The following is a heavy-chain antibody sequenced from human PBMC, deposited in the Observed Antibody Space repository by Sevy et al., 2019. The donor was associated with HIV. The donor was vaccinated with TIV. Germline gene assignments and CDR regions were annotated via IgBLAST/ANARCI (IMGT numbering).Heavy chain of an antibody. J-gene: IGHJ2*01. V-gene: IGHV3-73*01. CDR2: IRGKPNNYAT. CDR3: TRLTGDPGWYFDL. D-gene: IGHD7-27*01. CDR1: GFTFTGSA. Sequence: GGSLRLSCAASGFTFTGSAMHWVRQASGKGLEWVGRIRGKPNNYATAYAASVKGRFTISRDDSDSTAYLQISNLKTEDTAPYVCTRLTGDPGWYFDLWGRGTLVTVSS.